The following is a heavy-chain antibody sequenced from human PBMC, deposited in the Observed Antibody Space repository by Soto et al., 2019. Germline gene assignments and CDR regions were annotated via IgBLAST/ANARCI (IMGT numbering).Heavy chain of an antibody. Sequence: SETLSLTCTVSGGSISSSSYYWGWIRQPPGKVLEWFGSIYYSGSSYYNPSLKSRVTISVDTSKNQFSLKLSSVTAADTVVYYCARHFYDSSSFIFDYWGQGTLVTVSS. CDR1: GGSISSSSYY. CDR2: IYYSGSS. CDR3: ARHFYDSSSFIFDY. V-gene: IGHV4-39*01. D-gene: IGHD3-22*01. J-gene: IGHJ4*02.